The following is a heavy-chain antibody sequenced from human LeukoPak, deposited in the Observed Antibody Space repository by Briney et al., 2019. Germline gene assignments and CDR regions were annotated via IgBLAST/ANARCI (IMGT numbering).Heavy chain of an antibody. D-gene: IGHD6-13*01. V-gene: IGHV4-59*12. Sequence: SETLSLTCTASGGSISSYYWSWIRQPPGKGLEWIGYIYYSGSTYYNPSLKSRVTISVDTSKNQFSLKLSSVTAADTAVFYCARGDYSRSVNYFDYWGQGTLVTVSS. CDR3: ARGDYSRSVNYFDY. CDR1: GGSISSYY. CDR2: IYYSGST. J-gene: IGHJ4*02.